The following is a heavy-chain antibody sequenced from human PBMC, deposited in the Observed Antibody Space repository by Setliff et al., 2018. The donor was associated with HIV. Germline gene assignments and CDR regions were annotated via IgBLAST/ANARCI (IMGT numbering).Heavy chain of an antibody. CDR3: ASHRSVYYFDY. J-gene: IGHJ4*02. V-gene: IGHV4-34*01. Sequence: KPSETLSLTCAVYGGSFSGYYWSWIRQPPGKGLEWIGEINHSGSTNYNPSLKSRVTISVDTSKNQFSLKLSSVTAADTAVYYCASHRSVYYFDYWGQGTLVTVSS. CDR2: INHSGST. CDR1: GGSFSGYY.